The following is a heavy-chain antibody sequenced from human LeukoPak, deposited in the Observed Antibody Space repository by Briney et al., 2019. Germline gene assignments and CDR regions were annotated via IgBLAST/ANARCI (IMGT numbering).Heavy chain of an antibody. Sequence: GASVKVSCKASGYTFTSYDINWVRQATGQGLEWMGWMNPNSGNTGYPQKFQGRVTMTRNTSISTAYMELSSLRPEDTAVYYCARVVVVPAANYYYYYYGMDVWGQGTTVTVSS. V-gene: IGHV1-8*01. J-gene: IGHJ6*02. CDR3: ARVVVVPAANYYYYYYGMDV. CDR2: MNPNSGNT. D-gene: IGHD2-2*01. CDR1: GYTFTSYD.